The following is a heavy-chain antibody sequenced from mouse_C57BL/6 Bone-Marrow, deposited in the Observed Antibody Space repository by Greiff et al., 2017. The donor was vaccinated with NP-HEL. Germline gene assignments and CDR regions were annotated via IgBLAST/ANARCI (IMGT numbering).Heavy chain of an antibody. J-gene: IGHJ3*01. CDR2: ISSGGSYT. CDR1: GFTFSSYG. Sequence: EVQRVESGGDLVKPGGSLKLSCAASGFTFSSYGMSWVRQTPDKRLGWVATISSGGSYTYYPDSVKGRFTISRDNAKNTLYLQMSSLKSEDTAMYYCASPYDYDVAWFAYWGQGTLVTVSA. CDR3: ASPYDYDVAWFAY. V-gene: IGHV5-6*01. D-gene: IGHD2-4*01.